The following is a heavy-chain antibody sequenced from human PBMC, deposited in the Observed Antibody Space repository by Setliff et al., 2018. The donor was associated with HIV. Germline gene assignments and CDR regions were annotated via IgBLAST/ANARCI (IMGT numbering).Heavy chain of an antibody. V-gene: IGHV3-21*01. J-gene: IGHJ4*02. Sequence: PGGSLRLSCAGSGFTFSNAWMSWVRQAPGKGLEWVSSISSSSSYIYYADSLKGRFTISRDNAKNSLYLQMNSLRAEDTAVYYCARAVHSGWYYFDYWGQGTLVTVSS. CDR2: ISSSSSYI. CDR3: ARAVHSGWYYFDY. CDR1: GFTFSNAW. D-gene: IGHD6-19*01.